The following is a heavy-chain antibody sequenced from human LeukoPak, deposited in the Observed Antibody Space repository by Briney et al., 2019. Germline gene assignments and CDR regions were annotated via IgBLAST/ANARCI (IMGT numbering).Heavy chain of an antibody. V-gene: IGHV4-39*07. CDR2: IYYSGST. D-gene: IGHD5-24*01. Sequence: SETLSLTCTVSGGSISSRSYYWGWIRQPPGKGLEWIGSIYYSGSTYYNPSLKSRVTISVDTSKNQFSLKLSSVTAADTAVYYCARSRRWLSYIDYWGQGTLVTVSS. J-gene: IGHJ4*02. CDR3: ARSRRWLSYIDY. CDR1: GGSISSRSYY.